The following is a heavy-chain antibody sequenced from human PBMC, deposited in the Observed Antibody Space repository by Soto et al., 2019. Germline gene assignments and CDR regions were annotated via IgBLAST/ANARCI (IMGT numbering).Heavy chain of an antibody. J-gene: IGHJ4*02. CDR2: INAGNGNT. V-gene: IGHV1-3*05. Sequence: QVQVVQSGAEEKKPGASVKVSCKASGYTFTSYAMHWVRQAPGQRLEWRGWINAGNGNTKYSQKFQGRVTITRDTSASTAYKELSSLRSDDTAVYYCPRSFVGVAALDDWGQGTLVTVAS. CDR3: PRSFVGVAALDD. CDR1: GYTFTSYA. D-gene: IGHD2-21*02.